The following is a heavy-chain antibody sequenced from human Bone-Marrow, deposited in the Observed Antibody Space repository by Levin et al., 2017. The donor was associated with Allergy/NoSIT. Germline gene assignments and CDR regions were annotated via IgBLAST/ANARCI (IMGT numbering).Heavy chain of an antibody. V-gene: IGHV4-31*02. CDR3: ARESVYYGSGSWIDC. D-gene: IGHD3-10*01. Sequence: SHTLSLTCTVSGESVSSSGFYWTWIRQYPGKGLEWIGHIYYPGNTSYNPSLKSRVSISEDRSKNQFSLKLDSVTAADTAVYYCARESVYYGSGSWIDCWGQGTLVTVSS. CDR2: IYYPGNT. CDR1: GESVSSSGFY. J-gene: IGHJ4*02.